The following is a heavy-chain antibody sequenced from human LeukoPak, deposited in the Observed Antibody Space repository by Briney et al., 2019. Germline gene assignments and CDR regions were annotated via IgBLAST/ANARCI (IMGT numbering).Heavy chain of an antibody. V-gene: IGHV4-59*08. CDR3: ARADGSGTNFDY. CDR1: GGSISSYY. D-gene: IGHD3-10*01. CDR2: IYYSGST. Sequence: SETLSLTCTVSGGSISSYYWSWIRQPPGKGLEWIGYIYYSGSTNYNTSLKSRVTISVDTSKNQFSLKLSSVTAADTPVCYCARADGSGTNFDYWGQGTLVTVSS. J-gene: IGHJ4*02.